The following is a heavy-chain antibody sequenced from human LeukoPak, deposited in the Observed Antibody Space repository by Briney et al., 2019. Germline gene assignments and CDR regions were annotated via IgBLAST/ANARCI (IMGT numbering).Heavy chain of an antibody. V-gene: IGHV1-18*01. J-gene: IGHJ4*02. D-gene: IGHD3-16*02. Sequence: ASVKVSCKASGYTFTSYGISWVRQAPGQGLEWMGWISAYNGNTNYAQKLQGRVTMTTDTSTSTAYMELRSLRSDDTAVYYCAREALASNDYVWGSYRLFDYWGQGTLVTVSS. CDR2: ISAYNGNT. CDR1: GYTFTSYG. CDR3: AREALASNDYVWGSYRLFDY.